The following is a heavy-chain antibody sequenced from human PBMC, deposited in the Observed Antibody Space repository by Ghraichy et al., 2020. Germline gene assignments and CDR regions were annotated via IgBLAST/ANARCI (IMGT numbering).Heavy chain of an antibody. CDR2: ISNSGGTM. CDR1: GFVFTNFE. J-gene: IGHJ4*02. Sequence: GGSLRLSCVASGFVFTNFEMNWVRQAPGKGLEWISYISNSGGTMYYSDSVKGRFTVSRDNARNSLFLQMNSLRVDDTAVYYCATVVRTYHEGASYWGQGTLVSVSS. V-gene: IGHV3-48*03. CDR3: ATVVRTYHEGASY. D-gene: IGHD4/OR15-4a*01.